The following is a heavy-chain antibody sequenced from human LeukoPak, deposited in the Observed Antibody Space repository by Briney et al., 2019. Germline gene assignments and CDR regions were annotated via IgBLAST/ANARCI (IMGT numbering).Heavy chain of an antibody. CDR3: ARNAIVVVVAATAPALYNWFDP. D-gene: IGHD2-15*01. J-gene: IGHJ5*02. CDR2: IKQDGSEK. Sequence: GGSLRLSCAASGFTFSNAWMSWVRQAPGKGLEWVANIKQDGSEKYYVDSVKGRFTISRDNAKNSLYLQMNSLRAEDTAVYYCARNAIVVVVAATAPALYNWFDPWGQGTLVTVSS. CDR1: GFTFSNAW. V-gene: IGHV3-7*01.